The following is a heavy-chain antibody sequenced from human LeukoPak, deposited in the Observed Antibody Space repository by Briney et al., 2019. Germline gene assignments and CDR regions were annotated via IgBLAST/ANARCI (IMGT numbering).Heavy chain of an antibody. CDR3: ARDPDYYDSSGSSGYFDL. V-gene: IGHV4-59*01. D-gene: IGHD3-22*01. J-gene: IGHJ2*01. CDR1: GGSFSGYY. CDR2: IYYSGST. Sequence: ASETLSLTCAVYGGSFSGYYWSWIRQPPGTGLEWIGYIYYSGSTNYNPSLKSRVTISVDTSKNQFSLKLSSVTAADTAVYYCARDPDYYDSSGSSGYFDLWGRGTLVTVSS.